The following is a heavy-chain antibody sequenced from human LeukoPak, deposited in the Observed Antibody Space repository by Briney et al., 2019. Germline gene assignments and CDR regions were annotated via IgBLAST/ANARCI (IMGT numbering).Heavy chain of an antibody. Sequence: APVKVSCKVSGYTLTELSMHWVRQAPGKGLEWMGGFDPEDGETIYAQKFQGRVTMTEDTSTDTAYMELSSLRSEDTAVYYCATDLHSGWTTVTTGYWGQGTLVTVSS. CDR3: ATDLHSGWTTVTTGY. CDR2: FDPEDGET. J-gene: IGHJ4*02. CDR1: GYTLTELS. D-gene: IGHD4-17*01. V-gene: IGHV1-24*01.